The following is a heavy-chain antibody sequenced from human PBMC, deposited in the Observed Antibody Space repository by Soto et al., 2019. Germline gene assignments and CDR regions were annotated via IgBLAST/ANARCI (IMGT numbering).Heavy chain of an antibody. CDR3: ARQLYTVVTPQDY. CDR2: IDGSGTAM. V-gene: IGHV3-48*02. Sequence: PGGSLRLSCAASGFTFSNFRMNWIRQAPGKGLEWVSHIDGSGTAMSYVDSVKGRFTISRENGKNSLYLEMTGLRDEDTAVYYCARQLYTVVTPQDYWGRGTLVTVSS. CDR1: GFTFSNFR. J-gene: IGHJ4*02. D-gene: IGHD2-21*02.